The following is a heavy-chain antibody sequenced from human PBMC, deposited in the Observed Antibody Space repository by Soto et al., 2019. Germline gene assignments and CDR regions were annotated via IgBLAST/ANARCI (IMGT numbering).Heavy chain of an antibody. J-gene: IGHJ4*02. Sequence: EVQLVESGGGLVQPGGSLRLSCVVSGFTFSTYWMSWVRQAPGKGLEWVANIKEDGNEKYYLDSVKGRFTIYRDNAKNSLYLQMNSPRAEDTAVYYCARDKVVGPTTLDYWGQGTLVTVSS. CDR3: ARDKVVGPTTLDY. V-gene: IGHV3-7*03. CDR2: IKEDGNEK. D-gene: IGHD1-26*01. CDR1: GFTFSTYW.